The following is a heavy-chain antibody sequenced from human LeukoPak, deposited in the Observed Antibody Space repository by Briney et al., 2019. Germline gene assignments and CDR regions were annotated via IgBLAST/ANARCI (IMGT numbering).Heavy chain of an antibody. D-gene: IGHD3-3*01. V-gene: IGHV4-39*01. CDR2: IYNSGST. CDR3: ASYNFWSGYTYDL. J-gene: IGHJ5*02. CDR1: GGSISSGTYY. Sequence: KPSETLSLTCTVSGGSISSGTYYWGWIRQPPGKGLEWIGSIYNSGSTYYNPSLKSRVTISVDTSKNQFSLKLSSVTAADTAVYYCASYNFWSGYTYDLWGQGTLVTVSS.